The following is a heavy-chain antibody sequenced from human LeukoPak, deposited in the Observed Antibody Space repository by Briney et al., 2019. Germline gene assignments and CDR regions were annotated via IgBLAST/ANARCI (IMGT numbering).Heavy chain of an antibody. Sequence: GGSLRLSCAASGFTFSSYEMNWVRQAPGKGLERVSYISSSGSTIYYADSVKGRFTISRDNAKNSLYLQMNSLRAEDTAAYYCARDGAYYDYVWGSYRYTGAFDIWGQGTMVTVSS. V-gene: IGHV3-48*03. CDR3: ARDGAYYDYVWGSYRYTGAFDI. J-gene: IGHJ3*02. D-gene: IGHD3-16*02. CDR1: GFTFSSYE. CDR2: ISSSGSTI.